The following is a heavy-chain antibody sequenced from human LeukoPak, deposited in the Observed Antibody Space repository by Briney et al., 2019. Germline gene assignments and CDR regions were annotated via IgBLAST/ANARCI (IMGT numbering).Heavy chain of an antibody. V-gene: IGHV4-39*07. CDR1: GGSISSSSYY. CDR3: ARDRGGGPVGY. CDR2: IYYSGST. D-gene: IGHD2-15*01. J-gene: IGHJ4*02. Sequence: SETLSLTRTVSGGSISSSSYYWGWLRQPPGKGLEWIGSIYYSGSTYYNPSLKSRVTISVDTSKNQFSLKLSSVTAADTAVYYCARDRGGGPVGYWGQGTLVTVSS.